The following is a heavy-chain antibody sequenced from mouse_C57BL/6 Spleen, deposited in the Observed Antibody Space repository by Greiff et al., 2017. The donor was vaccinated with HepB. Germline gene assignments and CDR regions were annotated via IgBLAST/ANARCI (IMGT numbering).Heavy chain of an antibody. Sequence: QVQLQQSGAELARPGASVKLSCKASGYTFTSYGISWVKQRTGQGLEWIGEIYPRSGNTYYNEKFKGKATLTADKSSSTAYMELRSLTSEDSAVYLCAGGIYYDYDAYFDVWGTGTTVTVSS. D-gene: IGHD2-4*01. V-gene: IGHV1-81*01. J-gene: IGHJ1*03. CDR1: GYTFTSYG. CDR3: AGGIYYDYDAYFDV. CDR2: IYPRSGNT.